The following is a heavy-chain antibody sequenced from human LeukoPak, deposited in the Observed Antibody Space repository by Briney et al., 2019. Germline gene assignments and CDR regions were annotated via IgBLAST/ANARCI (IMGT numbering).Heavy chain of an antibody. CDR2: IFSNDEK. V-gene: IGHV2-26*01. D-gene: IGHD2-2*01. CDR3: ARTYPGYCSSTSCTKYNWFDP. CDR1: GFSLSNAGMG. Sequence: SGPVLVKPTETLTLTCTVSGFSLSNAGMGVSWIRQPPGKALEWLAHIFSNDEKSYSTSLKSRLTISKDTSKSQVVLTMTNMDPVDTATYYCARTYPGYCSSTSCTKYNWFDPWGQGTLVTVSS. J-gene: IGHJ5*02.